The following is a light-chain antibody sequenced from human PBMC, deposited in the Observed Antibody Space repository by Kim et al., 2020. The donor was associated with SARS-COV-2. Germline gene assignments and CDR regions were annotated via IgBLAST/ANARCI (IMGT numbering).Light chain of an antibody. Sequence: QAVTISCTGTSSDVGAYNYVSWYRQHPGKAPKLIIYEVSKRPSGVPDRFSGSKSGNTASLTVSGLQAEDEAHYYCSSYAGSNNLGVFGTGTKVTVL. V-gene: IGLV2-8*01. CDR1: SSDVGAYNY. CDR3: SSYAGSNNLGV. CDR2: EVS. J-gene: IGLJ1*01.